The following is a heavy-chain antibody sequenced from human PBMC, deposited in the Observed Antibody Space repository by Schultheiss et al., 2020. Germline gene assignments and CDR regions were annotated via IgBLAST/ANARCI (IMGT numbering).Heavy chain of an antibody. CDR2: ISYDGSNK. V-gene: IGHV3-30*03. CDR1: GFTFSSYW. Sequence: GESLKISCAASGFTFSSYWMHWVRQAPGKGLEWVAVISYDGSNKYYADSVKGRFTISRENAKNSLYLQMNSLRAEDTAVYYCARGLPFDYWGQGTLVTVSS. J-gene: IGHJ4*02. CDR3: ARGLPFDY.